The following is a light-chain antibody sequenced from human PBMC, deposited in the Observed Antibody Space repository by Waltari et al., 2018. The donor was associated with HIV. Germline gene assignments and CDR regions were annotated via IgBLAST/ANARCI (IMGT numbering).Light chain of an antibody. V-gene: IGLV3-21*01. CDR3: QVWDTSLNEIV. CDR2: DDK. J-gene: IGLJ2*01. Sequence: LTQPPSVSAASGATARITCGRVNIGRKSVHWNQQKPGQAHLVVMYDDKDRPPGIPDRFSGTNFGSTATLTISRVEAGDEADYYCQVWDTSLNEIVFGGGTKLTVL. CDR1: NIGRKS.